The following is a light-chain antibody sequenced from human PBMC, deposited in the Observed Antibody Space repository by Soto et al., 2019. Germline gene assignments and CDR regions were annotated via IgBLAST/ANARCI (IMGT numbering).Light chain of an antibody. CDR3: QQYNNWPSAT. J-gene: IGKJ4*01. V-gene: IGKV3-15*01. Sequence: EIVFTQCPGTLSLSPGERATLSCRASQSVSSSYLAWYQQKPGQAPRLIIYGASTRANGIPARFSGSGSGTELNLTISSLQSEDFGAYYCQQYNNWPSATFGGGTKVDIK. CDR1: QSVSSSY. CDR2: GAS.